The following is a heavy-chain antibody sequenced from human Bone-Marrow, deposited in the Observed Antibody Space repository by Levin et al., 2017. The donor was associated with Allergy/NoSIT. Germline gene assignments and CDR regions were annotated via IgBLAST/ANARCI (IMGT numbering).Heavy chain of an antibody. CDR3: ARDRITIFGVARGAFDY. J-gene: IGHJ4*02. CDR1: GFTFSSYW. D-gene: IGHD3-3*01. CDR2: INSDVTTT. V-gene: IGHV3-74*01. Sequence: LSLTCAASGFTFSSYWMHWIRQAPGKGLVWVSRINSDVTTTSYADSVKGRFTISRDNAKNTLYLQMNSLRAEDTAVYYCARDRITIFGVARGAFDYWGQGTLVTVSS.